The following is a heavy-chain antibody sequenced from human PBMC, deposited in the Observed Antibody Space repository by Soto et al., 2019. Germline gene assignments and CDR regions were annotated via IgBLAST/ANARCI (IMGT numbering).Heavy chain of an antibody. CDR1: GGSISSHY. V-gene: IGHV4-59*11. Sequence: QVQLEESGPGLVKPSETLSLTCTVSGGSISSHYWSWVRQAPGKGLEWIGCIYYRGNTYYNPSLKSRGTISVDTSNNQFSLKLDSVTPADTAVYYCARDGREASGIDVGGQGTAFTLSS. J-gene: IGHJ6*02. CDR2: IYYRGNT. D-gene: IGHD1-26*01. CDR3: ARDGREASGIDV.